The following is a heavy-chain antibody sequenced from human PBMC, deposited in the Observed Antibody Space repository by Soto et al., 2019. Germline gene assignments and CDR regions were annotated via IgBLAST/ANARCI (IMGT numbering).Heavy chain of an antibody. J-gene: IGHJ5*02. CDR1: GGSISSGNYY. CDR2: IYHNGNT. CDR3: ARVAVPGSWFFGP. D-gene: IGHD6-19*01. V-gene: IGHV4-31*03. Sequence: SETLSLTCNVSGGSISSGNYYWSWIRQHPGKGLEWIGYIYHNGNTYQNPSLKSRVAISVGPSKNQFSLKLTSMTAADTAVYYCARVAVPGSWFFGPWGQGTLVTVYS.